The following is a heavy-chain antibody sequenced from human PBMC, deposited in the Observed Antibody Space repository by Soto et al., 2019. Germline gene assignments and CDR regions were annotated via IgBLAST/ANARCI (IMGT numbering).Heavy chain of an antibody. Sequence: GGSLRLSCAASGFTFSSYSMNWVRQAPGKGLEWVSSISSSSSYIYYADSVKGRFTISRDNAKNSLYLQMNSLRAEDTAVYYCARLKAVATTDLDYWGQGTLVTVSS. D-gene: IGHD5-12*01. CDR2: ISSSSSYI. V-gene: IGHV3-21*01. CDR3: ARLKAVATTDLDY. CDR1: GFTFSSYS. J-gene: IGHJ4*02.